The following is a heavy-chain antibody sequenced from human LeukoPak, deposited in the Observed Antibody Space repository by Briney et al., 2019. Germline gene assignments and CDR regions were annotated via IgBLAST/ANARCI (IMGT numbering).Heavy chain of an antibody. J-gene: IGHJ4*02. CDR2: ISAYNGNT. Sequence: ASVEVSCKASGYTFTSYGISWVRQAPGQGLEWMGWISAYNGNTNYAQELQGRVTMTTDTSTSTAYMELRSLRSDDTAVYYCARLPIDDILTGYYLGYFDYWGQGTLVTVSS. CDR1: GYTFTSYG. CDR3: ARLPIDDILTGYYLGYFDY. V-gene: IGHV1-18*01. D-gene: IGHD3-9*01.